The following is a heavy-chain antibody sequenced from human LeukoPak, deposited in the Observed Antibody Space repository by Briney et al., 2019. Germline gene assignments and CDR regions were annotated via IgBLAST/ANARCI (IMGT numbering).Heavy chain of an antibody. CDR3: ARVGLGYCSSTSCYMNYGMDV. CDR1: GGSISSGGYY. J-gene: IGHJ6*02. V-gene: IGHV4-31*03. D-gene: IGHD2-2*02. CDR2: IYYSGST. Sequence: SETLSLTCTVSGGSISSGGYYWSWIRQHPGKGLEWIGYIYYSGSTYYNPSLKSRVTISVDTSKNQFSLKLSSVTAADTAAYYCARVGLGYCSSTSCYMNYGMDVWGQGTTVTVSS.